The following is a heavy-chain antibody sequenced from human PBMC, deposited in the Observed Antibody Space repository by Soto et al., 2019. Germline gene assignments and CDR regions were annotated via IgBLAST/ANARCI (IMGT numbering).Heavy chain of an antibody. V-gene: IGHV4-59*12. J-gene: IGHJ4*02. D-gene: IGHD2-15*01. CDR1: GGSISSYY. CDR3: ARRTDIVVVVAATTGFDY. CDR2: IYYSGST. Sequence: SETLSLTCTVSGGSISSYYWSWIRQPPGKGLEWIGYIYYSGSTNYNPSLKSRVTISVDTSKNQFSLKLSSVTAADTAVYYCARRTDIVVVVAATTGFDYWGQGTLVTVSS.